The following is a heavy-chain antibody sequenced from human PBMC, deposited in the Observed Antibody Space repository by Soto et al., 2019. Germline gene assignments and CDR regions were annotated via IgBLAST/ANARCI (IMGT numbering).Heavy chain of an antibody. V-gene: IGHV4-30-2*01. Sequence: QLQLQESGSGLVKPSQTLSLTCTVSGGSISSGGYSWSWIRQPPGKGLEWIGYIYHSGSTDYNPSLKSRVTISLDRSKNHFSLKLSSVSAADTAVYYCARAQWLVFDYWGQGTLVTVSS. J-gene: IGHJ4*02. D-gene: IGHD6-19*01. CDR1: GGSISSGGYS. CDR2: IYHSGST. CDR3: ARAQWLVFDY.